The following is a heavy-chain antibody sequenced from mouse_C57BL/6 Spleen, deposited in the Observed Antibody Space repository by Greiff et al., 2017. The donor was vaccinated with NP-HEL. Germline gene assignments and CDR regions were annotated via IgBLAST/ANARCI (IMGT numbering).Heavy chain of an antibody. V-gene: IGHV1-26*01. CDR1: GYTFTDYY. Sequence: EVQLQQSGPELVKPGASVKISCKASGYTFTDYYMNWVKQSHGKSLEWIGDINPNNGGTSYNQKFKGKATLTVDKSSSTAYMELRSLTSEDSAVYYCESYYYGSIFYAMDYWGQGTSVTVSS. J-gene: IGHJ4*01. CDR3: ESYYYGSIFYAMDY. CDR2: INPNNGGT. D-gene: IGHD1-1*01.